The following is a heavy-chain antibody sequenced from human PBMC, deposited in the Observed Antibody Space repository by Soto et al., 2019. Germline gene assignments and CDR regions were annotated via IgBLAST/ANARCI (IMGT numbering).Heavy chain of an antibody. D-gene: IGHD3-10*01. CDR1: GDTFAFYS. Sequence: SVKVSCKASGDTFAFYSINWVRQAPGLGLEWMGRINPILSMSNYAQRFQGRVTMTADKSTSTAYMVLNSLRSEDTAIYYCATRYGSGYRAFHYWGPGALLTVS. V-gene: IGHV1-69*02. CDR2: INPILSMS. J-gene: IGHJ4*02. CDR3: ATRYGSGYRAFHY.